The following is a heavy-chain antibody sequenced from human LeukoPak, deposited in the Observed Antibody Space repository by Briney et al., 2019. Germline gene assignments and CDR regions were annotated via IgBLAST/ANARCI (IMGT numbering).Heavy chain of an antibody. CDR1: GGTFSSYA. CDR2: TIPIFGTA. V-gene: IGHV1-69*06. CDR3: ARAPADYGDPHFDY. J-gene: IGHJ4*02. D-gene: IGHD4-17*01. Sequence: GASVKVSCKASGGTFSSYAISWVRQAPGQGLEWMGGTIPIFGTANYAQKFQGRVTITADKSTSTAYMELSSLRSEDTAVYYCARAPADYGDPHFDYWGQGTLVTVSS.